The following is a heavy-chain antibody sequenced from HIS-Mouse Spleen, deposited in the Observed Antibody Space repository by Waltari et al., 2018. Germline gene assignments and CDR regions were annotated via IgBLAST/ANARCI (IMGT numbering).Heavy chain of an antibody. Sequence: QVQLVESGGGVVQPGRSLRLSCAASGFTFSSYGMHWVRQAPGKGLEWVAVRSYDGSNKYYADPVKGRFTISRDNSKNTLYLQMNSLRAEDTAVYYCAKASSGWLDYWGQGTLVTVSS. CDR1: GFTFSSYG. J-gene: IGHJ4*02. CDR3: AKASSGWLDY. D-gene: IGHD6-19*01. CDR2: RSYDGSNK. V-gene: IGHV3-30*18.